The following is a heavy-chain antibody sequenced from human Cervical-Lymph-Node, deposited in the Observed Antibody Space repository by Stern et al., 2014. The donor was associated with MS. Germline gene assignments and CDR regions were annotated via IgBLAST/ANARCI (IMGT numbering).Heavy chain of an antibody. Sequence: EVQLVESGGGLVQPGRSLRLSCAASGFTFADHAMHWVRQAPGKGLGWVSGINWSGGKTGYADVVDGRFTISRDNAKNSLYLQINSLRVEDTAFYYCAKDINDYWSGPADYWGQGTLVTVSS. D-gene: IGHD3-3*01. CDR3: AKDINDYWSGPADY. CDR2: INWSGGKT. J-gene: IGHJ4*02. CDR1: GFTFADHA. V-gene: IGHV3-9*01.